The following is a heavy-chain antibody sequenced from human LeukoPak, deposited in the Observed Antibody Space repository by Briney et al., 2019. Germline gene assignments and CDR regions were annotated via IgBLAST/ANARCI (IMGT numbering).Heavy chain of an antibody. Sequence: PSESLSLTCTVSGGSISSYYWSWIRQPPGKGLEWIGYIYYSGSTNYNPSLKSRVTISVDTSKNQFSLKLSSVTAADTAVYYCARLLVGYSSSWYWFDPWGQGTLVTVSS. V-gene: IGHV4-59*08. D-gene: IGHD6-13*01. CDR3: ARLLVGYSSSWYWFDP. CDR1: GGSISSYY. CDR2: IYYSGST. J-gene: IGHJ5*02.